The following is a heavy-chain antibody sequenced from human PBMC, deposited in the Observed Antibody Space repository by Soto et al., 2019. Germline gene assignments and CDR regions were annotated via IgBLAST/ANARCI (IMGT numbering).Heavy chain of an antibody. CDR3: ARSYHWNDEPNWFDP. D-gene: IGHD1-1*01. J-gene: IGHJ5*02. Sequence: GASVKVSCKASGYTFTSYAMHWVRQAPGQRLEWMGWINAGNGNTKYSQKFQGRVTITRDTSASTAYMELSSLRSEDTAVYYCARSYHWNDEPNWFDPLGQGTLVTVSS. V-gene: IGHV1-3*01. CDR1: GYTFTSYA. CDR2: INAGNGNT.